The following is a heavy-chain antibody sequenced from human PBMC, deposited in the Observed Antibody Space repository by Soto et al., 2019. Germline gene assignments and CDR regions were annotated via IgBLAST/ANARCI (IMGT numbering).Heavy chain of an antibody. V-gene: IGHV3-48*03. J-gene: IGHJ6*02. CDR2: IDASGTVI. CDR3: ARDLTGYAMDV. D-gene: IGHD2-2*01. Sequence: GGSLSLSCGAAAFTLGSYHVDWVRPAPGKGLEWLSYIDASGTVIYYADSVRGRFTVSRDNAKNSLFLQMNSLRAEDTAVYYCARDLTGYAMDVWGQGTTVTVSS. CDR1: AFTLGSYH.